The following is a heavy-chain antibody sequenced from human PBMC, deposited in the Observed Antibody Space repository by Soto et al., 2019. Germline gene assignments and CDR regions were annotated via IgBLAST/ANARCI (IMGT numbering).Heavy chain of an antibody. J-gene: IGHJ6*03. D-gene: IGHD5-12*01. Sequence: ASVKVSCKASGYTFTSYDINWVRQATGQGLEWMGWMNPNSGNTGYAQKFQGRVTMTRNTSISTAYMELSSLRSEDTAVYYCARGASGYDYRPGAIDVYYYYYMDVWGKGTTVTVSS. CDR1: GYTFTSYD. CDR3: ARGASGYDYRPGAIDVYYYYYMDV. V-gene: IGHV1-8*01. CDR2: MNPNSGNT.